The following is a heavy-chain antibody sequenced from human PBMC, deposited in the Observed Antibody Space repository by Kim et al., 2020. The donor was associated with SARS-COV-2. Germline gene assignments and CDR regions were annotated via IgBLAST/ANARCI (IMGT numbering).Heavy chain of an antibody. V-gene: IGHV4-59*13. J-gene: IGHJ5*02. CDR2: IYYSGST. CDR1: GGSISSYY. D-gene: IGHD2-8*01. Sequence: SETLSLTCTVSGGSISSYYWSWIRQPPGKGLEWIGYIYYSGSTNYNPSLKSRVTISVDTSKNQFSLKLSSVTAADTAVYYCASSMHRRGGVLDPWGQGTLVTVSS. CDR3: ASSMHRRGGVLDP.